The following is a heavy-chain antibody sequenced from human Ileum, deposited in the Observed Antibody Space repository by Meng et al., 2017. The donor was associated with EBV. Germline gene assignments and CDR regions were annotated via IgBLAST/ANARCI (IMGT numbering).Heavy chain of an antibody. CDR3: GRDQGRELINH. V-gene: IGHV4-4*02. CDR1: GDAIRSDIW. CDR2: VYHRGDT. J-gene: IGHJ4*02. Sequence: QRRGSRPGLVNPSGPLSLTCPVSGDAIRSDIWWSWARQPPGKGLEWIGEVYHRGDTNYNPSLKSRVDISVDKSKNQFYLSLFSVTAADTAVYYCGRDQGRELINHWGQGTLVTVSS. D-gene: IGHD1-7*01.